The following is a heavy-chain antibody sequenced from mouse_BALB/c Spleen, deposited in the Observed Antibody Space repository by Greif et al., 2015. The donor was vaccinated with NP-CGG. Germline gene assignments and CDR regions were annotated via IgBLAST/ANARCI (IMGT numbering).Heavy chain of an antibody. D-gene: IGHD2-1*01. CDR3: ARQDGNYGGYFDV. CDR1: GFTFSSYG. CDR2: ISSGGSYT. V-gene: IGHV5-6*01. Sequence: EVQGVESGGDLVKPGGSLKLSCAASGFTFSSYGMSWVRQTPDKRLEWVATISSGGSYTYYPDSVKGRFTISRDNAKNTLYLQMSSLKSEDTAMYYCARQDGNYGGYFDVWGAGTTVIVSS. J-gene: IGHJ1*01.